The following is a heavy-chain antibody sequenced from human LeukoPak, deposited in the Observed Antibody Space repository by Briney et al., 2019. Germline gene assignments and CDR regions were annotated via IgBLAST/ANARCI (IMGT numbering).Heavy chain of an antibody. CDR3: ARDTFGSFDY. V-gene: IGHV3-30*03. J-gene: IGHJ4*02. CDR1: GFTFNTYA. CDR2: VSHDESQI. D-gene: IGHD3-16*01. Sequence: GGSLRLSCAASGFTFNTYAMHWVRQAPGKGLEWVAVVSHDESQIYYADSVKGRFTISRDNSRNTLYLQMNSLRAEDTPVYYCARDTFGSFDYWGQGTLVSVSS.